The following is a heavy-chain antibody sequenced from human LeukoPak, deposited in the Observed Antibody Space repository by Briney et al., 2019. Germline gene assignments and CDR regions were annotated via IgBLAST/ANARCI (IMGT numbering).Heavy chain of an antibody. Sequence: GGSLRLSCAASGFTFSSYSMNWVRQAPGKGLEWVSYISSSSSTIYYADSVKGRFTISRDNAKNSLYLQMNSLRAEDTAVYYCARGGGYSYCSGGSCYFDYWGQGTLVTVSS. CDR2: ISSSSSTI. D-gene: IGHD2-15*01. CDR3: ARGGGYSYCSGGSCYFDY. CDR1: GFTFSSYS. J-gene: IGHJ4*02. V-gene: IGHV3-48*01.